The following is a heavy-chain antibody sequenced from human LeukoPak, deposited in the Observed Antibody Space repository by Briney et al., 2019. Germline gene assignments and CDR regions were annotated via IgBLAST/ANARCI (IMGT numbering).Heavy chain of an antibody. V-gene: IGHV3-7*01. D-gene: IGHD6-13*01. CDR2: IKQDGSEK. CDR3: AREGGSAWYYFDY. CDR1: GITFSSYW. J-gene: IGHJ4*02. Sequence: GGSLRLSCAACGITFSSYWMSWVRQAPGKGLEWVANIKQDGSEKYYVDSVKGRFTISRDNAKNSLYLQMNSLRAEDTALYYCAREGGSAWYYFDYWGQGTLVTVSS.